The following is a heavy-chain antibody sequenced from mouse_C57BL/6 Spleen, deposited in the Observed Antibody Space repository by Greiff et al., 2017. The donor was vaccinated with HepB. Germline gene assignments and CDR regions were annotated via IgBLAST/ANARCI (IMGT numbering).Heavy chain of an antibody. Sequence: QVQLQQSGAELVRPGTSVKVSCKASGYAFTNYLIEGVKQGPGQGLGGGGVGNPGSGGTNYNEKFKGKATLTADKSSSTAYMQLSSLTSEDSAVYFCARDGYYLYYYAMDYWGQGTSVTVSS. J-gene: IGHJ4*01. CDR1: GYAFTNYL. D-gene: IGHD2-3*01. CDR3: ARDGYYLYYYAMDY. V-gene: IGHV1-54*01. CDR2: GNPGSGGT.